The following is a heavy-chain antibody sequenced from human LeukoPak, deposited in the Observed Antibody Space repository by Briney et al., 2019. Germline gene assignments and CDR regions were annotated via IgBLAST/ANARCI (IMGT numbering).Heavy chain of an antibody. J-gene: IGHJ4*02. CDR1: GFTFSDYY. CDR2: ISSSGRTV. D-gene: IGHD4-17*01. CDR3: GRDQYGDYGIDY. V-gene: IGHV3-11*01. Sequence: GGSLRLSCAASGFTFSDYYISWIRQAPGKGLEWISYISSSGRTVDQADSVKGRITISRDNAKNSLYLQMNSMRAEDTALYYCGRDQYGDYGIDYWGQGTLVTVSS.